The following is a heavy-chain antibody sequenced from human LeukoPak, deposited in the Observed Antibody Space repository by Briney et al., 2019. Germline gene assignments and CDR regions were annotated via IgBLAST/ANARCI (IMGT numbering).Heavy chain of an antibody. D-gene: IGHD1-26*01. CDR1: GFTFTSYS. Sequence: GGSLRLSCAASGFTFTSYSMNWVRQSPGKGLEWVALISYDGNNEWYADSVKGRFTVSRDNSKNTLYLLMNSLRVEDTAVYYCARGHPHGWELYLDYWGQGTLVTVSS. CDR2: ISYDGNNE. CDR3: ARGHPHGWELYLDY. J-gene: IGHJ4*02. V-gene: IGHV3-30*03.